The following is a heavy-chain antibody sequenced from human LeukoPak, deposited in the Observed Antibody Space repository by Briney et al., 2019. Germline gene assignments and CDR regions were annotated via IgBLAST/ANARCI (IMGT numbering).Heavy chain of an antibody. CDR2: ISAYDGDT. D-gene: IGHD4-17*01. Sequence: GASVKVSCKASGYTFNNFGITWVRQAPGQGLEWMGWISAYDGDTRYAQKIEGRFFMTTDTSTTTAYMELRSLRSDDTAVYYCAKDRGWQYADYETVAVEHWGQGTLVTVSS. CDR1: GYTFNNFG. CDR3: AKDRGWQYADYETVAVEH. V-gene: IGHV1-18*01. J-gene: IGHJ4*02.